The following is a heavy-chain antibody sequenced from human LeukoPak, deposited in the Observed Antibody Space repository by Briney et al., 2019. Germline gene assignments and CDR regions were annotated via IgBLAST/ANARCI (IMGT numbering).Heavy chain of an antibody. Sequence: SGGSLRLSCAASGFTFSDYYMSWIRQAPGKGLEWVSFITTDSTKYYTDSVKGRFTISRDNAKNSLYLQMNSLRAEDTAVYYCARDNELGYWGQGTLVTVSS. D-gene: IGHD3-16*01. J-gene: IGHJ4*02. V-gene: IGHV3-11*01. CDR1: GFTFSDYY. CDR2: ITTDSTK. CDR3: ARDNELGY.